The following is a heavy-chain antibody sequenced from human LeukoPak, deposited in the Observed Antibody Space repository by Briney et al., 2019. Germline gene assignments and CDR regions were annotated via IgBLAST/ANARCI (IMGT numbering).Heavy chain of an antibody. CDR2: IYYSGSS. CDR1: GGSISSYY. CDR3: TRGHGAGLIDY. J-gene: IGHJ4*02. D-gene: IGHD6-19*01. Sequence: SETLSLTCTVSGGSISSYYWSWIRQPPGKGLEWIGYIYYSGSSNYNPSLKSRVTISVDTSKNQFSLKLSSVTAADTAVYYCTRGHGAGLIDYWGQGTLVTVSS. V-gene: IGHV4-59*01.